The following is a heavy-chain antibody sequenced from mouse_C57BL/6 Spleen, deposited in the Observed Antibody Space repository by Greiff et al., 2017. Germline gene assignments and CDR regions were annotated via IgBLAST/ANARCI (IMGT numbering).Heavy chain of an antibody. Sequence: QVQLQQPGAELVKPGASVKLSCKASGYTFTSYWMHWVKQRPGQGLEWIGMIHPNSGSTNYNEKFKSKATLTVDKSSSTAYMQLSSLTSEDSAVYYCARHQWLLRAMDYWGQGTSVTVSS. CDR3: ARHQWLLRAMDY. CDR2: IHPNSGST. J-gene: IGHJ4*01. V-gene: IGHV1-64*01. D-gene: IGHD2-3*01. CDR1: GYTFTSYW.